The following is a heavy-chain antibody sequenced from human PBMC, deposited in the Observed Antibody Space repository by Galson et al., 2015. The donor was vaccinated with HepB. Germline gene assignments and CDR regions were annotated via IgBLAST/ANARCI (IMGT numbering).Heavy chain of an antibody. J-gene: IGHJ4*02. CDR1: GFSFSDHY. CDR3: ARVGPPSYSSSDY. Sequence: SLRLSCGASGFSFSDHYMDWVRQAPGKGLEWVGRVRRKNNGYSTEYAASVKGRFIVSRDDSTKSIYLQMNGLKTEDTALYYCARVGPPSYSSSDYWGQGTLVTVSS. CDR2: VRRKNNGYST. V-gene: IGHV3-72*01. D-gene: IGHD6-19*01.